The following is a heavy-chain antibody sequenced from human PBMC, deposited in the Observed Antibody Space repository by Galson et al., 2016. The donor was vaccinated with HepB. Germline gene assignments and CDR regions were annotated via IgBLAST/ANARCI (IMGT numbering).Heavy chain of an antibody. V-gene: IGHV3-33*01. J-gene: IGHJ6*02. CDR3: VRDVGRMVEGNGMDV. CDR2: IWYDGSDK. CDR1: GFTFSSYG. Sequence: SLRLSCAASGFTFSSYGIHWVRQAPGKGLEWVAVIWYDGSDKYYADSVEGRFTISRDNSKNTLNLQMNSLRAEDTAVYYSVRDVGRMVEGNGMDVWGQGTTVTVSS. D-gene: IGHD2-15*01.